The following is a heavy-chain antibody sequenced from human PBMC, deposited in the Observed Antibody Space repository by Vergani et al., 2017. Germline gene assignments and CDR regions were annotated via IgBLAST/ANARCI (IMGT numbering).Heavy chain of an antibody. CDR1: GFTFIMHA. V-gene: IGHV3-9*01. CDR2: ISWNSGAV. CDR3: TKGSVYYHDSAGHGYDPSTGFDL. J-gene: IGHJ3*01. D-gene: IGHD5-12*01. Sequence: EVQLLESGGDLVQPGGSLRLSCAASGFTFIMHAMSWVRQAPGKGLEWVSGISWNSGAVDYADSVRGRFTISRDNAKNSLFLEMNSLRFEDTAVYFCTKGSVYYHDSAGHGYDPSTGFDLWGQGTLVTVSS.